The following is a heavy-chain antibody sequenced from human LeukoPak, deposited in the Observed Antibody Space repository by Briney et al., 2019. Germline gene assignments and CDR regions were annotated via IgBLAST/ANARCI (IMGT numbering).Heavy chain of an antibody. Sequence: SETLSLTCTVSGGSISSYYWSWIRQPPGKGLEWIGYIYYSGSTNYNPSLKSRDTISVDTSKNQFSLKLSSVTAADTAVYYCAGTREKNVLRFLEWSPPYDYWGQGTLVTVSS. V-gene: IGHV4-59*01. CDR1: GGSISSYY. J-gene: IGHJ4*02. CDR3: AGTREKNVLRFLEWSPPYDY. D-gene: IGHD3-3*01. CDR2: IYYSGST.